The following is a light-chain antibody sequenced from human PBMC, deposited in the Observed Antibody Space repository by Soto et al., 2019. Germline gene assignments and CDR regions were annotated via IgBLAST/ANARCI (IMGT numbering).Light chain of an antibody. CDR2: EVT. CDR3: CSYAGSSTYV. V-gene: IGLV2-23*02. Sequence: QSALTQPASVSGSPGQSITISCTGTSSDVGSYNLVSWYQQHPGKAPKLMISEVTKRPSGVSNRFSGSKSCNTASLTISGLQAEDEADYYCCSYAGSSTYVFGTGTKLTVL. J-gene: IGLJ1*01. CDR1: SSDVGSYNL.